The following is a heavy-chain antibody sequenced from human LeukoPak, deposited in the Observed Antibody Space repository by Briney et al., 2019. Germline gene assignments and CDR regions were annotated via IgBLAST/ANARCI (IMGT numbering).Heavy chain of an antibody. Sequence: GGSLRLSCAASGFTFSSYWMHWVRQAPGKGLVWVSRINSDGSSTSYADSVKGRFTISRDNAKNTLYLQMNSLRAEDTAVYYCAREHRRWNWFDPWGQGTLGTVSS. V-gene: IGHV3-74*01. CDR2: INSDGSST. J-gene: IGHJ5*02. CDR3: AREHRRWNWFDP. CDR1: GFTFSSYW. D-gene: IGHD4-23*01.